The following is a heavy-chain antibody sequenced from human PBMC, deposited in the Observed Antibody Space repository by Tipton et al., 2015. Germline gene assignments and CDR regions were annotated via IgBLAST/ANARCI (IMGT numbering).Heavy chain of an antibody. D-gene: IGHD3-22*01. CDR2: ITGGGGST. CDR3: AKPRDSSGDYLPFHY. J-gene: IGHJ4*02. CDR1: GFTFSSYV. Sequence: SLRLSCAASGFTFSSYVMSWVRQAPGKGLEWVSAITGGGGSTSYADSVKGRFTISRDNSKNTLYLQMNSLRSEDTALYYCAKPRDSSGDYLPFHYWGQGTLVTVSS. V-gene: IGHV3-23*01.